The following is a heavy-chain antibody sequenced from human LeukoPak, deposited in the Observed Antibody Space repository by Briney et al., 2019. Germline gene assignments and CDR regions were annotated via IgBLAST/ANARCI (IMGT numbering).Heavy chain of an antibody. J-gene: IGHJ5*02. CDR2: IHRSGST. Sequence: PSETLSPTCTVSGGSISSGSYYWSWIRQPAGKGLEWIVRIHRSGSTAYNPSVKSRVTISVDTSKNQFSLKLNSVTAADTAVYYCARGGFLVQNHFDPWGQGTLVTVSS. CDR3: ARGGFLVQNHFDP. CDR1: GGSISSGSYY. D-gene: IGHD3-3*01. V-gene: IGHV4-61*02.